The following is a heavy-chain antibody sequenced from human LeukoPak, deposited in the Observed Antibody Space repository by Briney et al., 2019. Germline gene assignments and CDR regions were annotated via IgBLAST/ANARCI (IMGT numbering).Heavy chain of an antibody. D-gene: IGHD1-26*01. CDR1: GFTFSTYG. V-gene: IGHV3-30*02. CDR2: IRYDGSNK. J-gene: IGHJ4*02. CDR3: ATDITVGATKGTDY. Sequence: GGSLRLSCAASGFTFSTYGMHWARQAPGKGLEWVAFIRYDGSNKYHADSVKGRFTISRDNSKNTLYLQMNSLRAEDTAVYYCATDITVGATKGTDYWGQGTLVTVSS.